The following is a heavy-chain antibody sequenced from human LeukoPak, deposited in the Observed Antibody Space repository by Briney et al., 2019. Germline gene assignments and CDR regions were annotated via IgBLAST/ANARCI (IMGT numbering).Heavy chain of an antibody. Sequence: SETLSLTCTVSGDTISTSFYYWDWIRQPPGKGLEWIGGIFHSGTTYYNPSLKSRVTISVDTSKNQFSLKLSSVTAADTAVYYCARALDYGDYVGVFDPWGQGTLVTVSS. CDR3: ARALDYGDYVGVFDP. V-gene: IGHV4-39*07. D-gene: IGHD4-17*01. J-gene: IGHJ5*02. CDR2: IFHSGTT. CDR1: GDTISTSFYY.